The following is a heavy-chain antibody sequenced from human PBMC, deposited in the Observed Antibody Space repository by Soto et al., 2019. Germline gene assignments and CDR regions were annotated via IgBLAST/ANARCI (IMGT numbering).Heavy chain of an antibody. CDR3: ARGGGSTDYVANYYFDY. CDR2: INYSGNT. V-gene: IGHV4-30-2*01. CDR1: GGSLSSGSFS. Sequence: QLRLQESGSGLVKPSQTLSLTCTVSGGSLSSGSFSWGWIRQPPGKGLEWIGYINYSGNTYYNPSLRRRFTISRDMSTNQFSLKLGSVTAADTAVYYCARGGGSTDYVANYYFDYWGRGTLVTVSS. J-gene: IGHJ4*02. D-gene: IGHD4-17*01.